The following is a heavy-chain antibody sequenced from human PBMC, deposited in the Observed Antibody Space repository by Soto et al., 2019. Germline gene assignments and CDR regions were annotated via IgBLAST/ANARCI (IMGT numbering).Heavy chain of an antibody. CDR2: ISHDGTVK. CDR3: AKERDTRSSSCFDS. D-gene: IGHD5-18*01. V-gene: IGHV3-30*18. CDR1: RFSFSNYG. J-gene: IGHJ4*02. Sequence: GGSLRLSCGASRFSFSNYGMQWVRQAPGKGLEWVAVISHDGTVKYYADSVKGRFTISRDNFQSTLDLQMDSLRAEDTAVYYCAKERDTRSSSCFDSWGQGTLVTVSS.